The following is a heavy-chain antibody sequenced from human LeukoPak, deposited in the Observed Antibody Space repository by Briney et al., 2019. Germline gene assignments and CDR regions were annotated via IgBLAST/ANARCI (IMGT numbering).Heavy chain of an antibody. J-gene: IGHJ4*02. D-gene: IGHD2-15*01. CDR2: IYSSGST. CDR1: GGSISNYY. V-gene: IGHV4-59*08. Sequence: SETLSLTCTVSGGSISNYYWSWIRQPPGKGLEWIGYIYSSGSTNYNPSLKSRVTISVDTSKIQFSLRLTSVTAADTAIYYCAISGGTPNAVLDHWGQGTLVTVSS. CDR3: AISGGTPNAVLDH.